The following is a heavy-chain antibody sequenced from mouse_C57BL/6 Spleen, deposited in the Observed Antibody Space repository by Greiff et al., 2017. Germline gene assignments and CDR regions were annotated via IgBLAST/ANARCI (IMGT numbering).Heavy chain of an antibody. D-gene: IGHD4-1*01. CDR3: ARNWDYFDY. Sequence: VQLQQPGAELVRPGTSVTLSCPASGYTFTSYWMPWVKQRPGQGLEWIGVIDPSDSYTNYNQQFNGTATLTVDTSSSTSYMQLSSLTSEDSAVYYCARNWDYFDYWGQGTTLTVSS. CDR1: GYTFTSYW. J-gene: IGHJ2*01. CDR2: IDPSDSYT. V-gene: IGHV1-59*01.